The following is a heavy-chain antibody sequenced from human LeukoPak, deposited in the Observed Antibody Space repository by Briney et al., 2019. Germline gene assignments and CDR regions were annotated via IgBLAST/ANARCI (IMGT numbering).Heavy chain of an antibody. CDR2: ISNTGGST. Sequence: PGRSLRLSCAASGFSFNTYAMSWVRQAPGKGLEWVSAISNTGGSTYYADSVKGRFTISRDNSKNTLYLQMNSLRAEDTAVYYCAKSVPGGSSGWYDAFDIWGQGTMVTVSS. CDR3: AKSVPGGSSGWYDAFDI. D-gene: IGHD6-19*01. V-gene: IGHV3-23*01. J-gene: IGHJ3*02. CDR1: GFSFNTYA.